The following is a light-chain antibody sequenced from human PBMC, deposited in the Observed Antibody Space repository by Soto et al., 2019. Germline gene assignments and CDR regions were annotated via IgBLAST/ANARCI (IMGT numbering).Light chain of an antibody. CDR2: DAS. V-gene: IGKV3-11*01. J-gene: IGKJ4*01. CDR1: QSISSY. CDR3: QHRSNWPLT. Sequence: EIVLTQSPATLSLSPVERATLSCRASQSISSYLGWYQQKPGQAPRLLIYDASNRAAGIPARFSGSGSGTDFTLTISSLEPEDFAVYYCQHRSNWPLTFGGGTKVEIK.